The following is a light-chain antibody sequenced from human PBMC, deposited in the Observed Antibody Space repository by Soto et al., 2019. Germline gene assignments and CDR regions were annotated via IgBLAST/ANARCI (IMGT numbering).Light chain of an antibody. Sequence: QSVLTQPPSVSAAPGQKVTISCSGSSSNIGNNYVSWYQQLPGTAPKFLIYDDYKRPSGIPDRFSGSKSGTSATLVITGLQTGDEADYDCGTWDTSLYTVVFGGGTKLTVL. J-gene: IGLJ2*01. V-gene: IGLV1-51*01. CDR3: GTWDTSLYTVV. CDR2: DDY. CDR1: SSNIGNNY.